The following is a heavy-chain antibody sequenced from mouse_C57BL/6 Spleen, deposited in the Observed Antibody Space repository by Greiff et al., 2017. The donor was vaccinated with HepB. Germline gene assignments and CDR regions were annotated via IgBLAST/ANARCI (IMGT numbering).Heavy chain of an antibody. V-gene: IGHV1-39*01. CDR1: GYSFTDYN. D-gene: IGHD1-1*01. Sequence: EVQLHQSGPELVKPGASVKISCKASGYSFTDYNMNWVKQSNGKSLEWIGVINPNYGTTSYNQKFKGKATLTVDQSSSTAYMQLNSLTSEDSAVYYCARGYYYGSTAWFAYWGQGTLVTVSA. CDR3: ARGYYYGSTAWFAY. CDR2: INPNYGTT. J-gene: IGHJ3*01.